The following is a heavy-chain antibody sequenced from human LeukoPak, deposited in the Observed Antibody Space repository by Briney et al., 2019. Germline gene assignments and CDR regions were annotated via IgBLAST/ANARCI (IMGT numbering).Heavy chain of an antibody. D-gene: IGHD1-26*01. CDR1: GFTFRSHW. Sequence: GGSLRLSCAGSGFTFRSHWMNWVRQAPGKGLEWVAVISYDGSNKYYADSVKGRFTISRDNAKNSLNLQMNSLRAEDTAVYYCARETRGSYVPGLDSWGQGTLVTVSS. CDR3: ARETRGSYVPGLDS. J-gene: IGHJ4*02. V-gene: IGHV3-30*03. CDR2: ISYDGSNK.